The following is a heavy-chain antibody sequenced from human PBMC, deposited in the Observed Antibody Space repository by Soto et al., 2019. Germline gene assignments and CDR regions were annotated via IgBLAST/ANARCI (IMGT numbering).Heavy chain of an antibody. CDR2: ISSDETTK. V-gene: IGHV3-30-3*01. Sequence: QVQLVESGGGVVQPGRSLRLSCAASGFTFTRYAIHWVRQAPGKGLEWVAVISSDETTKYYADSVRGRFTISRDNSKNTLFLQMDSLRAEDTAVYFCARPYCVSASCYLYHYGMDVWGQGTTVTVSS. J-gene: IGHJ6*02. CDR3: ARPYCVSASCYLYHYGMDV. D-gene: IGHD2-2*01. CDR1: GFTFTRYA.